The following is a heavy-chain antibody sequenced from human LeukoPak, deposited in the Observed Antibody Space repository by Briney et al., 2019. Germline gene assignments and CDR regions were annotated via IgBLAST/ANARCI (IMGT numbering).Heavy chain of an antibody. Sequence: PGGSLRLSCAASGFTFSSYSMNWVRQAPGKGLEWVSSISSTSIYKYYADSVKGRFTISRDNAKDSLYLQMNSLRAEDTALYYCARDRGYSYGYFDSWGQGTLVTVSS. CDR3: ARDRGYSYGYFDS. CDR2: ISSTSIYK. CDR1: GFTFSSYS. J-gene: IGHJ4*02. V-gene: IGHV3-21*01. D-gene: IGHD5-18*01.